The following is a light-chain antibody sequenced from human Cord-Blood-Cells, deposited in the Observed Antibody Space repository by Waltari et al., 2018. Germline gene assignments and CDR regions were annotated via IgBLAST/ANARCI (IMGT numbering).Light chain of an antibody. CDR1: SSDVVGYNY. J-gene: IGLJ3*02. Sequence: QSALTQPASVSGSPGQSITIPCTGTSSDVVGYNYVSWYQQHPGKAPKLMIYDVSNRPSGVSNRFSGSKSGNTASLTISGLQAEDEADYYCSSYTSSSTPWVFGGGTKLTVL. V-gene: IGLV2-14*01. CDR2: DVS. CDR3: SSYTSSSTPWV.